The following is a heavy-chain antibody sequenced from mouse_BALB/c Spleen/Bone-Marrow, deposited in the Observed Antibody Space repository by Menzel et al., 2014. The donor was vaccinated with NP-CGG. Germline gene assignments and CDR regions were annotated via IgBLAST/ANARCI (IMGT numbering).Heavy chain of an antibody. V-gene: IGHV1-14*01. CDR2: INPYNDGT. J-gene: IGHJ4*01. CDR3: ARWRYPYAMDY. D-gene: IGHD5-1-1*01. CDR1: GYTFTSYV. Sequence: EVQLQQSGPELVKPGASVKMSCKASGYTFTSYVMHWVKQKPGQGLEWIGYINPYNDGTKYNEKFKGKATLASDKSSSTAYMELSSLTSEDSAVYYCARWRYPYAMDYWGQGTSVTVSS.